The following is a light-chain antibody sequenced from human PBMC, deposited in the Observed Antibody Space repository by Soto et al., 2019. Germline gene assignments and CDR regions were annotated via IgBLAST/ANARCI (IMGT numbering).Light chain of an antibody. CDR2: AAS. CDR1: QSMSSY. J-gene: IGKJ2*01. CDR3: QQSYSTPYT. V-gene: IGKV1-39*01. Sequence: DIQMTQSPSSLSASVGDIVTITCRASQSMSSYLNWYHQKPGKAPKLLIYAASILQSGVPSRCSGGGSGTDFTLTISSLQPEDFATYYCQQSYSTPYTFGQGTKLEIK.